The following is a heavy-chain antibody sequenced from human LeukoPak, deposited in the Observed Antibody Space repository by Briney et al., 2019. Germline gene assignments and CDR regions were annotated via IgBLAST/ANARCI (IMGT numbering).Heavy chain of an antibody. Sequence: GGSLRLSCAASGFTFSSYGMHWVRQAPGKGLEGGAVMWYDGSNKYYADSVKGRFAISGDNSKNTLYLQMDSLRAEDTAVYYCAKDGYYGSGPLDYWGQGTLVTVSS. D-gene: IGHD3-10*01. J-gene: IGHJ4*02. CDR3: AKDGYYGSGPLDY. V-gene: IGHV3-33*06. CDR2: MWYDGSNK. CDR1: GFTFSSYG.